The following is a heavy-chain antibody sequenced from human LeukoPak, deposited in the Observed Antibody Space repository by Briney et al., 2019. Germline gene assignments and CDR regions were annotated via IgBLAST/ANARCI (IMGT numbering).Heavy chain of an antibody. CDR2: IKQDGSEK. CDR1: GFTFSSYW. J-gene: IGHJ5*02. V-gene: IGHV3-7*01. D-gene: IGHD5-12*01. Sequence: GGSLRLSCAASGFTFSSYWMSWVRQAPGKGLEGVANIKQDGSEKYYVDSVKGRFTISRDNAKNSLYLQMNSLRAEDTAVYYCARDSSGYDSTSYWFDPWGQGTLVTVSS. CDR3: ARDSSGYDSTSYWFDP.